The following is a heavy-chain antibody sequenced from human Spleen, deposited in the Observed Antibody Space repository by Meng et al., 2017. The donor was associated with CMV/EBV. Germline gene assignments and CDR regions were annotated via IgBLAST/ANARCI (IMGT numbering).Heavy chain of an antibody. CDR2: IRYDGSNE. D-gene: IGHD1-26*01. V-gene: IGHV3-30*02. CDR1: GFTFSNAW. Sequence: GGSLRLSCAASGFTFSNAWMSWVRQAPGKGLEWVAFIRYDGSNEYYADSVKGRFTISRDNSKNSLYLQMNTLRPEDTAVYYCANYRGFDYWGQGTLVTVSS. CDR3: ANYRGFDY. J-gene: IGHJ4*02.